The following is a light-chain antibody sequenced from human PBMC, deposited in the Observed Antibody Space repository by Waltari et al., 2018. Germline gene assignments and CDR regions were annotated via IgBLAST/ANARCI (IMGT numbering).Light chain of an antibody. J-gene: IGLJ3*02. Sequence: QSVLTQPHSASGTPGHRVAIPCSGTNSNTGNTPVSWYQQLPGTAPKLLIFINNQRPSGVPDRFSASKSGTSASLAISGLQSDDEADYYCAAWDDSLNVWVFGGGTKVTVL. CDR1: NSNTGNTP. V-gene: IGLV1-44*01. CDR2: INN. CDR3: AAWDDSLNVWV.